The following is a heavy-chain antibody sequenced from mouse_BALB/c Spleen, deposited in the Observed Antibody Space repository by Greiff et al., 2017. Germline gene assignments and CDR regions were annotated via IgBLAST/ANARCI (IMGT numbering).Heavy chain of an antibody. J-gene: IGHJ4*01. CDR1: GYTFSSYW. CDR3: ARDYDYGDDYAMDY. CDR2: ILPGSGST. D-gene: IGHD2-4*01. Sequence: QVQLQQSGAELMKPGASVKISCKATGYTFSSYWIEWVKQRPGHGLEWIGEILPGSGSTNYNEKFKGKATFTADTSSNTAYMQLSSLTSEDSAVYYCARDYDYGDDYAMDYWGQGTSVTVSS. V-gene: IGHV1-9*01.